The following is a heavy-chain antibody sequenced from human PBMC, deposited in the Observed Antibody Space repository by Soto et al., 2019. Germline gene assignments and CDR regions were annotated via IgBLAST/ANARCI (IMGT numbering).Heavy chain of an antibody. CDR2: ISAYNGNT. CDR3: ARIAAAHPPDAFDI. J-gene: IGHJ3*02. V-gene: IGHV1-18*01. CDR1: GYTFTSYG. D-gene: IGHD6-13*01. Sequence: VASVKVSCKASGYTFTSYGSSWVRQAPGQGLEWMGWISAYNGNTNYAQKLQGRVTMTTDTSTSTAYMELRSLRSDDTAVYYCARIAAAHPPDAFDIWGQGTMVTVSS.